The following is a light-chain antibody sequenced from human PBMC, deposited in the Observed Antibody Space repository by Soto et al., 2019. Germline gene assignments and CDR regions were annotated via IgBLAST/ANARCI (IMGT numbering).Light chain of an antibody. CDR1: QSISND. CDR3: QQSYSTPRT. Sequence: LPQSPGALSASLGHRVTISCRASQSISNDVNWYQQEPGKAPKLLIYAASRWQSGVPSRFSGSGSGTDFTLTISSLQPEDFATYYCQQSYSTPRTFGQGT. J-gene: IGKJ1*01. CDR2: AAS. V-gene: IGKV1-39*01.